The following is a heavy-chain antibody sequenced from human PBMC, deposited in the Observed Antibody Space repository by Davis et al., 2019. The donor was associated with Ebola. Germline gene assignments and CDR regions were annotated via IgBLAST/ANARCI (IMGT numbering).Heavy chain of an antibody. D-gene: IGHD3-3*01. Sequence: GESLKISCKGSGYSFTDYWIAWVRQMPGKGLEWMGIIYPGDSETRYSPSFQGQVTISADKSINTAYLQWSSLKASDTAIYYCARLFGVIPVFDYWGQGTLVTVSS. V-gene: IGHV5-51*01. CDR2: IYPGDSET. J-gene: IGHJ4*02. CDR1: GYSFTDYW. CDR3: ARLFGVIPVFDY.